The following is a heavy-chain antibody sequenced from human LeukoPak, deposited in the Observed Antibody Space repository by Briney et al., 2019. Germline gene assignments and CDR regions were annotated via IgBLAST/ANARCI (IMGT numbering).Heavy chain of an antibody. CDR2: INAGNGNT. J-gene: IGHJ5*02. CDR3: ARTPSCSSTSCYEAWFDP. V-gene: IGHV1-3*01. Sequence: GASVKVSCKASGYTFTTYAIHWVRQAPGQRLEWMGWINAGNGNTKYSQKLQGRVTITRDTSASTAYVQLSSLRSEDTAVYYCARTPSCSSTSCYEAWFDPWGQGTLVTVSS. D-gene: IGHD2-2*01. CDR1: GYTFTTYA.